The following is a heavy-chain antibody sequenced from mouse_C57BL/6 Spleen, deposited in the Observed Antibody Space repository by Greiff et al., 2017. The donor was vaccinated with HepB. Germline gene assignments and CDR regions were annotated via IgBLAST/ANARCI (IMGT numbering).Heavy chain of an antibody. CDR2: INPSTGGT. CDR3: ARSYYLYAMDY. CDR1: GYSFTGYY. Sequence: EVQLQQSGPELVKPGASVKISCKASGYSFTGYYMNWVKQSPEKSLEWIGEINPSTGGTTYNQKFKAKATLTVDKSSSTAYMQLKSLTSEDSAVYYCARSYYLYAMDYWGQGTSVTVSS. V-gene: IGHV1-42*01. J-gene: IGHJ4*01. D-gene: IGHD2-10*01.